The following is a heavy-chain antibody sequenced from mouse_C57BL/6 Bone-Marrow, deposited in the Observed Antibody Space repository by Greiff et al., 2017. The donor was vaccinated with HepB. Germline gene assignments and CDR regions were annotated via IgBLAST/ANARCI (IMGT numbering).Heavy chain of an antibody. CDR3: ARFITTVVSPPY. V-gene: IGHV1-19*01. Sequence: EVKLMESGPVLVKPGASVKMSCKASGYTFTDYYMNWVKQSHGKSLEWIGVINPYNGGTSYNQKFKGKATLTVDKSSSTAYMELNSLTSEDSAVYYCARFITTVVSPPYWGQGTLVTVSA. CDR1: GYTFTDYY. D-gene: IGHD1-1*01. CDR2: INPYNGGT. J-gene: IGHJ3*01.